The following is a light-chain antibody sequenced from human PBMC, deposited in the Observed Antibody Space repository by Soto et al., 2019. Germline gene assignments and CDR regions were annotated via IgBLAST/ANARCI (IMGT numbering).Light chain of an antibody. CDR2: GAS. CDR3: QQYGSSPPT. Sequence: EIVMTQSPATLSVSPWERATLSCRASQSVSSNLAWYQQKPGQAPRLLIYGASTRATGIPARFSGSGSGTDFTLTISRLEPEDFAVYYCQQYGSSPPTFGQGTKVDIK. V-gene: IGKV3-15*01. CDR1: QSVSSN. J-gene: IGKJ1*01.